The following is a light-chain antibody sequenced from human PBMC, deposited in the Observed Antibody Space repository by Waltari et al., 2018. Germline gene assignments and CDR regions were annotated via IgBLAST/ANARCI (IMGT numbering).Light chain of an antibody. CDR3: QQYYSTLPT. CDR1: KSVLYSSNNKNY. V-gene: IGKV4-1*01. CDR2: WAS. J-gene: IGKJ3*01. Sequence: DIVMTQSPASLTVSLGERATINCKSSKSVLYSSNNKNYLAWYQQKPGQPPKLLIYWASTRESGVPDRFSGSGSGTDFTLTISSLQAEDVAVYYCQQYYSTLPTFGPGTKVDIK.